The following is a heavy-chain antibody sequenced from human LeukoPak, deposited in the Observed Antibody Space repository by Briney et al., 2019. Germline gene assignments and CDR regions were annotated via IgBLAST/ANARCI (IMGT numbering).Heavy chain of an antibody. J-gene: IGHJ4*02. CDR1: GGSVSDYY. D-gene: IGHD4-17*01. CDR3: ARGGLRYRAGLDY. CDR2: IYYTGTT. V-gene: IGHV4-59*02. Sequence: SETLSLTCTVSGGSVSDYYWSWIRQSPGKGLEWIGYIYYTGTTSYNPSLKSRVTISAETSKNQFSLNLSSVTAADTAVYYCARGGLRYRAGLDYWGQGTLITVSS.